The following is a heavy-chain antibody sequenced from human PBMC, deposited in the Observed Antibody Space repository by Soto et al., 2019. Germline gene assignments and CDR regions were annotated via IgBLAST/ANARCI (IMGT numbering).Heavy chain of an antibody. CDR2: IWYDGSNK. J-gene: IGHJ3*02. CDR3: EEDPVGYDVSENAFDI. Sequence: QVQLVESGGGVVQPGRSLRLSCAASGFTFSSYGMHWVRQAPGKGLEWVAVIWYDGSNKYYADSVKGRFTISRDNSKNSLDRKMSSLRAEDRAVYYCEEDPVGYDVSENAFDIWGQGTMVTVFS. D-gene: IGHD2-8*02. V-gene: IGHV3-33*06. CDR1: GFTFSSYG.